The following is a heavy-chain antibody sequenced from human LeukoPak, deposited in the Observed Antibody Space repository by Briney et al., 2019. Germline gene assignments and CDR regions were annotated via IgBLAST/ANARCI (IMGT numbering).Heavy chain of an antibody. D-gene: IGHD2-15*01. CDR2: ISYDGSNK. V-gene: IGHV3-30*04. J-gene: IGHJ4*02. CDR1: GXTXSSYA. Sequence: LRLSCAXSGXTXSSYAMHWVRQAPGKGLEWVAVISYDGSNKYYADSVKGRFTISRDNSKNTLYLQMNSLRAEDTAVYYCARGVAASATGIRYWGQGTLVTVSS. CDR3: ARGVAASATGIRY.